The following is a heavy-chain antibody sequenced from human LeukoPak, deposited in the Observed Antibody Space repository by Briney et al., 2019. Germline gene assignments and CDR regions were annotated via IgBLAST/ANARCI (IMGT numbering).Heavy chain of an antibody. CDR2: LSNDGDDT. D-gene: IGHD2-2*01. CDR1: GFTFSNYA. J-gene: IGHJ4*02. Sequence: PGGSLRLSCAASGFTFSNYAMHWVRQAPGKGLEWVAVLSNDGDDTYSADSVKGRFTISRDNSKNTLYLEMNSLRAEDTAVYYCARDILYCITSRCYAYDSWGQGTLVTVSS. CDR3: ARDILYCITSRCYAYDS. V-gene: IGHV3-30*03.